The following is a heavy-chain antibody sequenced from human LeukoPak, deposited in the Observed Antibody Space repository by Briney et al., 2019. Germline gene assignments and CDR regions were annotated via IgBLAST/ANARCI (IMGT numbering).Heavy chain of an antibody. V-gene: IGHV3-23*01. CDR1: GFTFNNYA. D-gene: IGHD1-1*01. CDR3: ARDHWNDGEDY. J-gene: IGHJ4*02. Sequence: PGGSLRLSCAASGFTFNNYAMNWVRQAPGKGLEWVSAISGSGGSTYYADSVKGRFTISRDNSKNTLYLQMNSLRAEDTAVYYCARDHWNDGEDYWGQGTLVTVSS. CDR2: ISGSGGST.